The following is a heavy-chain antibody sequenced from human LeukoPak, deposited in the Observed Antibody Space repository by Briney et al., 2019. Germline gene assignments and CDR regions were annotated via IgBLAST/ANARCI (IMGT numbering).Heavy chain of an antibody. V-gene: IGHV4-38-2*02. CDR1: GYSISSGYY. Sequence: SETLSLTCTVSGYSISSGYYWGWIRQPPGKGLEWIGLIYHSGTTYYNPSLKSRVTISVDTPKNQFSLKLNSVTAADTAVYYCAREGMVYYMDVWGKGTTVTVSS. J-gene: IGHJ6*03. D-gene: IGHD3-10*01. CDR3: AREGMVYYMDV. CDR2: IYHSGTT.